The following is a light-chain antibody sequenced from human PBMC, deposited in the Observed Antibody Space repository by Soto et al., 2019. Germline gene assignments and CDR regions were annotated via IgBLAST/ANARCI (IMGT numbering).Light chain of an antibody. CDR3: QQYNSYLWT. CDR2: KAS. CDR1: QSFSSW. V-gene: IGKV1-5*03. J-gene: IGKJ1*01. Sequence: DIQMTQSPSTLSASVGDRVTITCRASQSFSSWLAWYQQKPGKAPKLLIYKASSLESGVPSRFSGSGSGTEFTLTISSLQPDDFATYYCQQYNSYLWTFGQETKVEIK.